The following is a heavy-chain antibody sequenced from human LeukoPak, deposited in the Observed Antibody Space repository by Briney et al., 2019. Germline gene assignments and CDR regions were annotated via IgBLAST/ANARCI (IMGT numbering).Heavy chain of an antibody. Sequence: GGSLRLSCAASGFTFSSYWMSWVRQAPGEGLEWVANIKQDGSEKYYVDSVKGRFTISRDNAKNSLYLQMNSLRAEGTAVYYCARSYYDFWSGYYQILFDYWGQGTLVTVSS. V-gene: IGHV3-7*01. D-gene: IGHD3-3*01. J-gene: IGHJ4*02. CDR1: GFTFSSYW. CDR3: ARSYYDFWSGYYQILFDY. CDR2: IKQDGSEK.